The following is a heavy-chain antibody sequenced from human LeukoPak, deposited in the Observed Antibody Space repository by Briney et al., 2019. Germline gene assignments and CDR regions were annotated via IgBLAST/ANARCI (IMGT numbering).Heavy chain of an antibody. D-gene: IGHD2-8*01. CDR1: GYTFTSYD. V-gene: IGHV1-8*03. CDR2: MNPNSGNT. Sequence: VASVKVSCKASGYTFTSYDINWVRQATGQGLEWMGWMNPNSGNTGYAQKFQGRVTITRNTSISTAYMELSSLRSEDTAVYYCARGNADCTNGVCYLFDYWGQGTLVTVSS. CDR3: ARGNADCTNGVCYLFDY. J-gene: IGHJ4*02.